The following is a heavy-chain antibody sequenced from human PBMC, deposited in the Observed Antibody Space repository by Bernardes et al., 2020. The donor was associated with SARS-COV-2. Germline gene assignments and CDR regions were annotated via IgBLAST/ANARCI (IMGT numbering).Heavy chain of an antibody. CDR2: IIPIFGTA. Sequence: SVKVSCKASGGTFSSYAISWVRQAPGQGLEWMGRIIPIFGTANYTQKFRGRVTITADESTSTAYMELSSLRSEDTAVYYCASNYLVGLAYYYYGMDVWGQGTTVTVSS. CDR1: GGTFSSYA. V-gene: IGHV1-69*13. CDR3: ASNYLVGLAYYYYGMDV. D-gene: IGHD3-10*01. J-gene: IGHJ6*02.